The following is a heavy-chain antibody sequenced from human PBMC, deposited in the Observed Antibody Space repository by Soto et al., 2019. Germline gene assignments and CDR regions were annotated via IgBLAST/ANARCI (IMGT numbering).Heavy chain of an antibody. V-gene: IGHV3-9*01. J-gene: IGHJ3*02. CDR3: AKDMEDIVATGWGDAFDI. CDR2: ISWNSGSI. D-gene: IGHD5-12*01. CDR1: GFTFDDYG. Sequence: GGSMRLSCAAAGFTFDDYGRHWVRKATGKGLEWVSGISWNSGSIGYADSVKGRFTISRDNAKNSLYLQMNSLRAEDTALYYCAKDMEDIVATGWGDAFDIWGQGTMVTVSS.